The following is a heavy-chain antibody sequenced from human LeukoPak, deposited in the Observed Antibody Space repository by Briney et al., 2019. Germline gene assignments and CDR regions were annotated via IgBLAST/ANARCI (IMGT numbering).Heavy chain of an antibody. CDR3: ARSATIRNTFDI. J-gene: IGHJ3*02. CDR2: IYPGDSDT. D-gene: IGHD5-24*01. CDR1: GYSFTSYW. Sequence: AGESLKISCKGSGYSFTSYWIGWVRQMPGKGLEWMGIIYPGDSDTRYSPSFQGQVTISADRSISTAYLQWSSLEASDTAMYYCARSATIRNTFDIWGQGTMVTVSS. V-gene: IGHV5-51*01.